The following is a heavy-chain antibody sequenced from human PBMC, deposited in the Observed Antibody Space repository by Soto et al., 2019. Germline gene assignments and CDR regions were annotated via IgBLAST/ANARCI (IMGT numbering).Heavy chain of an antibody. D-gene: IGHD3-10*01. CDR2: IYYSGST. J-gene: IGHJ6*02. Sequence: SETLSLTCTVSGGSISSGDYYWSWIRQPPGKGLEWIGYIYYSGSTYYNPYLKSRVTISVDTSKNQFSLKLSSVTAADTAVYYCARGDYCGSGRYSNYYYGMDVWGQGTTVTVSS. CDR3: ARGDYCGSGRYSNYYYGMDV. CDR1: GGSISSGDYY. V-gene: IGHV4-30-4*01.